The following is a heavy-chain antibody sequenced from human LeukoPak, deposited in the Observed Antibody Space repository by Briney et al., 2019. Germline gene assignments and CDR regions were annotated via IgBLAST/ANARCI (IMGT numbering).Heavy chain of an antibody. Sequence: ASETLSLTCTVSGGSISSYYWSWIRQPPGKGLEWIGYIYYSGNTTNYNPSLKSRVTISVDTSKNQFSLKLSSVTAADTAVYYCARDGAYGGAFDIWGQGAMVTVSS. CDR3: ARDGAYGGAFDI. J-gene: IGHJ3*02. V-gene: IGHV4-59*01. CDR1: GGSISSYY. D-gene: IGHD4-23*01. CDR2: IYYSGNTT.